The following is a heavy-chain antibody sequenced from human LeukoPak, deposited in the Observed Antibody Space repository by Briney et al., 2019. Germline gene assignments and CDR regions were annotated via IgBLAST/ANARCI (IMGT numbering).Heavy chain of an antibody. V-gene: IGHV4-34*01. CDR2: INHSGST. J-gene: IGHJ4*02. CDR3: AAGYSYYSSGWYFFDY. Sequence: KPSETLSLTCAVYGGSFSGYYWSWIRQPPGKGLEWIGEINHSGSTNYNPSLKSRVTISVDTSKNQFSLKLSSVTAADTAVYYCAAGYSYYSSGWYFFDYWGQGTLVTVSS. D-gene: IGHD6-19*01. CDR1: GGSFSGYY.